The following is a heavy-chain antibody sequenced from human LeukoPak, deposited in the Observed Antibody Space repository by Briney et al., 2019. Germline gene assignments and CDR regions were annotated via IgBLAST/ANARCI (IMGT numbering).Heavy chain of an antibody. V-gene: IGHV4-59*01. CDR3: AKIYYDFWGGPTTGYFDY. Sequence: SETLSLTCTVSGGSISSYYWSWIRQPPGKGLEWIGYIYYSGSTNYNPSLKSRVTISVDTSKNQFSLKLSSVTAADTAVYYCAKIYYDFWGGPTTGYFDYWGQGTLVTVSS. J-gene: IGHJ4*02. D-gene: IGHD3-3*01. CDR2: IYYSGST. CDR1: GGSISSYY.